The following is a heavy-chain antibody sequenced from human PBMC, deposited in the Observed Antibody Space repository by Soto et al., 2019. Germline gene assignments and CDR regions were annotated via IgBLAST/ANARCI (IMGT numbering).Heavy chain of an antibody. J-gene: IGHJ6*02. CDR3: AKDWGDTTVTGPSYYYGMDV. CDR1: GFTFSSYG. D-gene: IGHD4-4*01. Sequence: QVQLVESGGGVVQPGRSLRLSCAASGFTFSSYGMHWVRQAPGKGLECGAVISYDGSNKYYADSVKGRFTISRDNSKNTLYLQMSSMRAEDTAVYYCAKDWGDTTVTGPSYYYGMDVWGQGTTVTVSS. V-gene: IGHV3-30*18. CDR2: ISYDGSNK.